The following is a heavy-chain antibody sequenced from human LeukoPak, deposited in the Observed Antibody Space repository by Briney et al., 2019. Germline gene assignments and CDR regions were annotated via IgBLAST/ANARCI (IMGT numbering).Heavy chain of an antibody. CDR2: MSYDGSNK. D-gene: IGHD3-22*01. Sequence: GRSLRLSCAASGFTFSSYAMHWVRQAPGKGLEWVAVMSYDGSNKYYADSVKGRFTISRDNSKNTLYLQMNSLRAEDTAVYYCAKDHPSRVYYDSSGYGYWGQGTLVTVSS. J-gene: IGHJ4*02. CDR3: AKDHPSRVYYDSSGYGY. CDR1: GFTFSSYA. V-gene: IGHV3-30*04.